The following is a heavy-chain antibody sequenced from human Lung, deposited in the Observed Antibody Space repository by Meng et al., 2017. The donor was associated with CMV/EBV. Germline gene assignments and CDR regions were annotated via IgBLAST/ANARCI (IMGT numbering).Heavy chain of an antibody. D-gene: IGHD3-10*01. CDR2: IHSSGST. J-gene: IGHJ5*02. Sequence: GPLPESGQGLVKPSKTLSLTCTCSGGSISSGGYYWSWIRQHPGKGLEWIGYIHSSGSTYYNPSLRSRLTISVDTSKNQFSLKLSSVTAADTAVYYCARASYGSGSPLGESWFDPWGQGTLVTSPQ. CDR1: GGSISSGGYY. CDR3: ARASYGSGSPLGESWFDP. V-gene: IGHV4-31*03.